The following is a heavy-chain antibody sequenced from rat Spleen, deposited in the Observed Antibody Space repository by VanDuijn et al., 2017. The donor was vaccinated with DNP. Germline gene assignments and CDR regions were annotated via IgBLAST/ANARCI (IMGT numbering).Heavy chain of an antibody. D-gene: IGHD1-12*03. J-gene: IGHJ2*01. Sequence: QVQLEESGPGLMQPSETLSLTCTVSGFSLTSNGVGWVRQPLGKGFVWMGTIWAGGSTNYNSAVQSRLSISRDTSKSQVFLKMNSLQPEDTGTYYCARHGPYDGYPFDYWGQGVMVTVSS. CDR3: ARHGPYDGYPFDY. CDR1: GFSLTSNG. CDR2: IWAGGST. V-gene: IGHV2-72*01.